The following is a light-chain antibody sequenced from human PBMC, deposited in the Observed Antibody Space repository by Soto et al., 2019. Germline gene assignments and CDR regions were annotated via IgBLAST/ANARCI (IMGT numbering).Light chain of an antibody. V-gene: IGLV2-11*01. Sequence: QSVLTQPRSVSGSPGQSVTISCTGTSSAVGGYSFVSWYQQHPGKAPKLMIYDVSKRPSGVPDRFSGSKSGNTASLTISGLQAEDEADYYCCSYAGSYTLVFGGGTQLTVL. J-gene: IGLJ2*01. CDR1: SSAVGGYSF. CDR3: CSYAGSYTLV. CDR2: DVS.